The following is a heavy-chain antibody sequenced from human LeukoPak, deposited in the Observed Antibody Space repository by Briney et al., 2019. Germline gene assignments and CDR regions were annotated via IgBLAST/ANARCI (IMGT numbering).Heavy chain of an antibody. V-gene: IGHV3-30*18. CDR3: AKGLRGDLPTASDY. CDR1: GFTFSSYG. Sequence: GGSLRLSCAASGFTFSSYGMHWVCQAPGKGLEWVALISYDGSDIYYADSVKGRFTISRDNSKNTLYLQMNSLRDEDTAVYYCAKGLRGDLPTASDYWGQGTLVTVSS. J-gene: IGHJ4*02. CDR2: ISYDGSDI. D-gene: IGHD3-16*01.